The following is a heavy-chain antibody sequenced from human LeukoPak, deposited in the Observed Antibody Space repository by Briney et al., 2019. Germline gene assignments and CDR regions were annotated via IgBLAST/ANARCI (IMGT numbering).Heavy chain of an antibody. CDR2: ISYDGSNK. CDR3: AKGGYSGYESDY. D-gene: IGHD5-12*01. V-gene: IGHV3-30*18. J-gene: IGHJ4*02. CDR1: GFTFSSYG. Sequence: GSLILSCAASGFTFSSYGMHWFRQAPAKGLEWVAVISYDGSNKYYADSVKGRFTISRDNSKNTLYLQMNSLRAEDTAVYYCAKGGYSGYESDYWGQGTLVAVCS.